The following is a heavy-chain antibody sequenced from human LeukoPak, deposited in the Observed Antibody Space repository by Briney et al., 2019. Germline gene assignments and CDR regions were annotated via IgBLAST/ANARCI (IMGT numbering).Heavy chain of an antibody. J-gene: IGHJ4*02. V-gene: IGHV3-23*01. CDR2: ISVSDGST. CDR3: ARASSSNWNYVYFDS. CDR1: GFTFSSYA. D-gene: IGHD1-7*01. Sequence: GGSLRLSCAASGFTFSSYAMRWVRRAPGKGLEWVSAISVSDGSTYYADSVKGRFTISRDNSKNTLYLQINSLRAEDTAVYYCARASSSNWNYVYFDSSGQGTLVTVSS.